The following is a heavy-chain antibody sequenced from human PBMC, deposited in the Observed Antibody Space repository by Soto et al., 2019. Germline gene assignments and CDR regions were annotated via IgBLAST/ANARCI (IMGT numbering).Heavy chain of an antibody. Sequence: ASVEVSCKASGYTITGYYMHWVRQAHGQGLEWMGWINPNSGGTNYAQKFQGRVSMTTDTSTKTAYMEVRSLRSDDTAVYYCARGGYYDSSGSRNYHYYGMNVWGQGTTVTVSS. CDR2: INPNSGGT. CDR1: GYTITGYY. D-gene: IGHD3-22*01. CDR3: ARGGYYDSSGSRNYHYYGMNV. J-gene: IGHJ6*02. V-gene: IGHV1-2*02.